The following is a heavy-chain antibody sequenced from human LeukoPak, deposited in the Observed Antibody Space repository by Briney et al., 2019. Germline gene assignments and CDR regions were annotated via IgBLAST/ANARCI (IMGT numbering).Heavy chain of an antibody. CDR1: GFTFSSYA. D-gene: IGHD2-15*01. J-gene: IGHJ4*02. V-gene: IGHV3-30-3*01. CDR3: ARDQGGTRLSDYFGY. Sequence: GGSLRLSCAASGFTFSSYAMHWVRQAPGKGLEWVAVISYDGSNKYYADSVKGRFTISRDNSKNTLYLQMNSLRAEDTAVYYCARDQGGTRLSDYFGYWGQGTLVTVSS. CDR2: ISYDGSNK.